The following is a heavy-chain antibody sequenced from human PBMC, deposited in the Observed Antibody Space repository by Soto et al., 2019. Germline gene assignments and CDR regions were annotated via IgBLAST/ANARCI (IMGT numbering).Heavy chain of an antibody. CDR1: GGSISSSSYY. D-gene: IGHD2-2*01. CDR2: IYYSGST. CDR3: ARRYRSCFDY. Sequence: SETLSLTCTVSGGSISSSSYYWGWIRQPPGKGLEWIGNIYYSGSTYYNPSLKSRVTISVDTSKNQFSLKLSSVTAADTAVYYCARRYRSCFDYWGQGTLVTVSS. J-gene: IGHJ4*02. V-gene: IGHV4-39*01.